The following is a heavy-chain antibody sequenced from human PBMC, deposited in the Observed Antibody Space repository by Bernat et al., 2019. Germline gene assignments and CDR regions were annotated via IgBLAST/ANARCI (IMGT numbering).Heavy chain of an antibody. CDR3: AKDLYGYYWESGY. Sequence: DVQLLESGGGWVQPGGSLRLSCAASGFTFSTYAMSWARQAPGKGLEWVSAISGGGGRTYYTDFVKGRFTISRDNSKNTLYLQMNRLRDNDTAVYFCAKDLYGYYWESGYWGQGTLVTVSS. CDR1: GFTFSTYA. D-gene: IGHD4-17*01. CDR2: ISGGGGRT. V-gene: IGHV3-23*01. J-gene: IGHJ4*02.